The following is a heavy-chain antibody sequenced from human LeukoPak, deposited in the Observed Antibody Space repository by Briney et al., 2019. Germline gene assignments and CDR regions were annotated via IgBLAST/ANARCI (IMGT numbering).Heavy chain of an antibody. Sequence: PGGSLRLSCAASGFTFTNYGMSWVRQAPGKGLEWVSSIGGSGVTTYYADSVKGRFTISRDNSKNTLSLQMNSLRGEDTALYYCAKLSSSGSDYGGQGTLVTVSS. CDR3: AKLSSSGSDY. D-gene: IGHD3-22*01. J-gene: IGHJ4*02. V-gene: IGHV3-23*01. CDR1: GFTFTNYG. CDR2: IGGSGVTT.